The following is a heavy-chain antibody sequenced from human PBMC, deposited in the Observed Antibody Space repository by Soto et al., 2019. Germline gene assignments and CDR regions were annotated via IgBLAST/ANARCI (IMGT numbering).Heavy chain of an antibody. V-gene: IGHV3-23*01. CDR3: AKDRRAGGNSAFYFDF. D-gene: IGHD3-16*01. CDR1: GFKFSNYA. J-gene: IGHJ4*02. Sequence: LRLSCAASGFKFSNYAMSWVRQAPGKGLEWVSLISATGGGTYYADSVKGRFTISRDNSHNTLYLQVHSLTAEDTAVYYCAKDRRAGGNSAFYFDFWGQGAQATVFS. CDR2: ISATGGGT.